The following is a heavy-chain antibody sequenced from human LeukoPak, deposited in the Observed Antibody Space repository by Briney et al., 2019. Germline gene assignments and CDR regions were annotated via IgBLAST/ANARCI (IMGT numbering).Heavy chain of an antibody. V-gene: IGHV3-9*01. D-gene: IGHD3-3*02. CDR3: VRDLHFAFDF. Sequence: GRSLRLSCAASGFTFDDYAMHWVRQAPGKGLEWVSGISWNSGSIGYADSVKGRFTISGDSARNSLFLLMNSLRAEDTAVYYCVRDLHFAFDFWGQGTLVTVSS. CDR2: ISWNSGSI. J-gene: IGHJ3*01. CDR1: GFTFDDYA.